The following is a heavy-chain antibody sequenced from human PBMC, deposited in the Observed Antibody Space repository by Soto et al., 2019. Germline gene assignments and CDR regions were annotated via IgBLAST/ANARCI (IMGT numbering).Heavy chain of an antibody. J-gene: IGHJ6*02. CDR2: ISYDGSNK. Sequence: QVQLVESGGGVVQPGRSLRLSCAASGFTFSSYGMHWVRQAPGKGLEWVAVISYDGSNKYYADSVKGRFTISRDNSKNTLYLQMNSLRAEDTAVYYCAKEYLGDSYGMDVWGQGTTVTVSS. CDR1: GFTFSSYG. CDR3: AKEYLGDSYGMDV. D-gene: IGHD3-16*01. V-gene: IGHV3-30*18.